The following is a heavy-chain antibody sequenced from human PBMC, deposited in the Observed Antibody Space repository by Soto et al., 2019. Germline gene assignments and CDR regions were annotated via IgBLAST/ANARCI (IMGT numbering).Heavy chain of an antibody. D-gene: IGHD2-15*01. CDR3: VNSDMTDYYYYVMDV. Sequence: PVKVSCKASGGTFSSYAISWVRQAPGQGLEWMGGIIPIFGTANYAQKFQGRVTITADESTSTAYMELSSLRSEDTAVYYCVNSDMTDYYYYVMDVWGQGTTVLVS. V-gene: IGHV1-69*13. CDR2: IIPIFGTA. J-gene: IGHJ6*02. CDR1: GGTFSSYA.